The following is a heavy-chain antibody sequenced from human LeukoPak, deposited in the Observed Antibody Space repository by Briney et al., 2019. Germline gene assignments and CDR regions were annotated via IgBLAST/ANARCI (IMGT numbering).Heavy chain of an antibody. J-gene: IGHJ4*02. CDR2: IIPIFGTA. D-gene: IGHD1-20*01. CDR3: ATPLRGVITGTPFDY. CDR1: GGTFSSYA. V-gene: IGHV1-69*05. Sequence: ASVKVSCKASGGTFSSYAISWVRQAPGQGLEWMGGIIPIFGTANYAQKFQGRVTITTDESTSTAYMELSSLRSEDTAVYYCATPLRGVITGTPFDYWGQGTLVTVSS.